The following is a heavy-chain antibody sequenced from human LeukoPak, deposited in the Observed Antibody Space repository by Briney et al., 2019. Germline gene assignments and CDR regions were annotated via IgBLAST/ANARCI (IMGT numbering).Heavy chain of an antibody. Sequence: GGSLRLSCAGSGFSFSNYGMHWVRQAPGKGLEWMAFIRSDGSNKYYADSVKGRFTISRDNSKNTLYLQMNSLRAEDTAVYYCAREGDGYNSPIDSWGQGTLVTVSS. D-gene: IGHD5-24*01. CDR1: GFSFSNYG. V-gene: IGHV3-30*02. CDR2: IRSDGSNK. CDR3: AREGDGYNSPIDS. J-gene: IGHJ4*02.